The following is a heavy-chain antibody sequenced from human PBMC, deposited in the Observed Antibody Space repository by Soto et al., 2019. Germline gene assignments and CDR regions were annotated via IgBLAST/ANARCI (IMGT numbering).Heavy chain of an antibody. CDR1: GGSISNYY. CDR2: INDGGIT. CDR3: ARDRNEQLLGGPWFDP. Sequence: SETLCLTCTVSGGSISNYYWSWIRQPPGKGLEWIAYINDGGITNHDPSLKSRVSISIDTSKNQFSLKLTSVTAADTAVYYCARDRNEQLLGGPWFDPWGQGTLVTVSS. J-gene: IGHJ5*02. D-gene: IGHD2-2*01. V-gene: IGHV4-59*01.